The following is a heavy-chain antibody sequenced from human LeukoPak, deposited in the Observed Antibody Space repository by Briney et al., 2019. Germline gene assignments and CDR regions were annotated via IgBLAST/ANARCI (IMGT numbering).Heavy chain of an antibody. CDR2: IIPIFATA. CDR3: AREIAAAGQHYYYYYMDV. CDR1: GGTFSSYA. Sequence: SVTVSCKASGGTFSSYAISWVRQAPGQGLEWMGGIIPIFATANYAQKFQGRVSITADESTSTAYMGLSSLRSEDTAVYYCAREIAAAGQHYYYYYMDVWGKGTTVTISS. J-gene: IGHJ6*03. D-gene: IGHD6-13*01. V-gene: IGHV1-69*13.